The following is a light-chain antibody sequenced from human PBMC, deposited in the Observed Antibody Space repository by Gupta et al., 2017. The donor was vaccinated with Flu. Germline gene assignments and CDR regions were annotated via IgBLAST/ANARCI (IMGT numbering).Light chain of an antibody. J-gene: IGLJ3*02. CDR2: YKSDSDK. CDR1: SGINVGSYK. CDR3: MIWQNSAGV. V-gene: IGLV5-45*03. Sequence: QSVLTQPSSLSASPGASASLTCTLRSGINVGSYKIFWYQQKPGSPPQHLLAYKSDSDKQQGSGVPSRFSGSKDASANGVILLISGLQSEDEADYYCMIWQNSAGVFGGGTKLTVL.